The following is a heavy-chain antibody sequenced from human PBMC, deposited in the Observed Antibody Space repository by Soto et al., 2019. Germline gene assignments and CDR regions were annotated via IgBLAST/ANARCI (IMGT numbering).Heavy chain of an antibody. CDR3: AGLYPYESSGYHLNF. Sequence: SETLSLTCAVYGGSFSGYYWSWIRPPPGKGLEWIGEINHSGSTNYNPSLKSRVTISVDTSKNQFSLRLSSVTAADTAVFYCAGLYPYESSGYHLNFWGQGTLVTVSS. CDR1: GGSFSGYY. CDR2: INHSGST. V-gene: IGHV4-34*01. J-gene: IGHJ4*02. D-gene: IGHD3-22*01.